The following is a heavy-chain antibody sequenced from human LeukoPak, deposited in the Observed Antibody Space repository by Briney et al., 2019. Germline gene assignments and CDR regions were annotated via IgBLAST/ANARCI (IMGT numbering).Heavy chain of an antibody. Sequence: GGSLRLSCAASGFTFSSYSMNWVRQAPGKGLEWVSSISSSSSYIYYADPVKGRFTISRDNAKNSLYLQMNSLRAEDTAVYYCARVPLHDFYGMDVWGQGTTVTVSS. CDR3: ARVPLHDFYGMDV. CDR2: ISSSSSYI. V-gene: IGHV3-21*01. D-gene: IGHD2-21*02. J-gene: IGHJ6*02. CDR1: GFTFSSYS.